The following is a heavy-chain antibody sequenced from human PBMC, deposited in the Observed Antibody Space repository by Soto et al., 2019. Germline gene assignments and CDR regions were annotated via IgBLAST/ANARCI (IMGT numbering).Heavy chain of an antibody. CDR1: GYTFTSYY. CDR3: ARDRFIVVVPTTFYYYGMDV. CDR2: INPSGGST. Sequence: ASVKVSCKASGYTFTSYYMHWVRQAPGQGLEWMGIINPSGGSTSYAQKFQGRVTMTRDTSTSTVYMELSSLRSEDTAVYYCARDRFIVVVPTTFYYYGMDVWGQGTTVTVSS. J-gene: IGHJ6*02. D-gene: IGHD2-2*01. V-gene: IGHV1-46*01.